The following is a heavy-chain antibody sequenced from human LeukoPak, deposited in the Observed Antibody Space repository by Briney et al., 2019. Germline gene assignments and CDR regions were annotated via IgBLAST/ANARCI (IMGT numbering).Heavy chain of an antibody. CDR1: GFTFSSYA. Sequence: GGSLRLSCAASGFTFSSYAMSWVRQAPGKGLESVSVINHIGITFHADSVKGRFTISRDNTKNTLYLQMSGLRAEDTGLYYCAGAPETGHWGQGTLVTVSS. CDR2: INHIGIT. CDR3: AGAPETGH. J-gene: IGHJ4*02. D-gene: IGHD5-24*01. V-gene: IGHV3-66*01.